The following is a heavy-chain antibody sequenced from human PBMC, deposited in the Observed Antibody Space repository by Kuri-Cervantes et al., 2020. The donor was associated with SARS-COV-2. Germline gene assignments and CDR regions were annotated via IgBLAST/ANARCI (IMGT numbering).Heavy chain of an antibody. CDR3: AKGGYCSSTSCYLLDY. V-gene: IGHV4-39*01. Sequence: SETLSLTCTVSGGSISSSSYYWGWIRQPPGKGLEWIGSIYYSGSTYYNPSLKSRVTISVDTSKNQFSLKLSSVTAADTAVYYCAKGGYCSSTSCYLLDYWGQGTQVTVSS. D-gene: IGHD2-2*01. CDR1: GGSISSSSYY. J-gene: IGHJ4*02. CDR2: IYYSGST.